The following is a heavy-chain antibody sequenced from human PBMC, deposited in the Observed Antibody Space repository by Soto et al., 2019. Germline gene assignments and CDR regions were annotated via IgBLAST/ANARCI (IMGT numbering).Heavy chain of an antibody. D-gene: IGHD2-15*01. V-gene: IGHV2-5*01. CDR3: AIRGHCSGDTCYSA. J-gene: IGHJ5*02. Sequence: QITLKESGPTLVKPTQTLTLTCTFSGFSLSTSGVGVGWIRQPPGKALEWLALIYWHDEKRYSPSLRSRLTITQDIAKNQGVLIRTNMEPVDTATYHCAIRGHCSGDTCYSAWGQGTLVTVSS. CDR2: IYWHDEK. CDR1: GFSLSTSGVG.